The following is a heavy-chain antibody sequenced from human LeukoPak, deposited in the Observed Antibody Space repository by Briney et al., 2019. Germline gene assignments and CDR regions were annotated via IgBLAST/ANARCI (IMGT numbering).Heavy chain of an antibody. CDR1: GYTFTSYG. J-gene: IGHJ4*02. D-gene: IGHD3-10*01. V-gene: IGHV1-18*04. CDR2: ISAYNGNT. CDR3: ATLWFGEYPFDD. Sequence: ASVKVSCKASGYTFTSYGISWVRQAPGQGLEWMGWISAYNGNTNYAQKLQGRVTMTTDTSTSTAYMERRSLRSDDTAVYYCATLWFGEYPFDDWDQGTLVTVSS.